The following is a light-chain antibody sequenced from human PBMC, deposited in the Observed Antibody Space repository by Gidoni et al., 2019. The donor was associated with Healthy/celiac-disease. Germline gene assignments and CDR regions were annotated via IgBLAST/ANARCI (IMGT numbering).Light chain of an antibody. CDR2: DVS. J-gene: IGLJ2*01. CDR1: SSDVGGYNY. CDR3: SSYTSSSTLDVV. Sequence: QSALTPPASVSGSPGQSITISCTGTSSDVGGYNYVSWYHQHPGKAPKLMIYDVSNRPSGVSNRFSGSKSGNTASLTISGLQAEDEADYYGSSYTSSSTLDVVFGGGTKLTVL. V-gene: IGLV2-14*01.